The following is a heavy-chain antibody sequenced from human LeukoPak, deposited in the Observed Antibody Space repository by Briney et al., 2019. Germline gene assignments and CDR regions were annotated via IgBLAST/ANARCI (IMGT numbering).Heavy chain of an antibody. D-gene: IGHD3-22*01. CDR3: ARLANPSGYWD. Sequence: GGSLRLSCAVSGFTVITNSMNWVRQAPGKGLEWVSVVYSGGSTFYADSVKGRFTISRDNSKNTLYLQMNSLRAEDTAMYYCARLANPSGYWDWGQGTLVTVSS. V-gene: IGHV3-53*01. CDR1: GFTVITNS. CDR2: VYSGGST. J-gene: IGHJ4*02.